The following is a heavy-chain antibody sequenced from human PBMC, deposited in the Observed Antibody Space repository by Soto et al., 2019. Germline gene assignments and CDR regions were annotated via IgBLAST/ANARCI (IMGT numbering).Heavy chain of an antibody. Sequence: QVQLQESGPGLVKPSGTLSLTCAVSGGSISTSNWWSWVRQPPGKGLEWIGEIYHSGRTNYNPSLKSRVTISVDKSENQFSLKMSSVTAADTAVYYCARFMPMVTNLAFDIWGQGTMVTVSS. CDR2: IYHSGRT. CDR1: GGSISTSNW. CDR3: ARFMPMVTNLAFDI. J-gene: IGHJ3*02. D-gene: IGHD4-17*01. V-gene: IGHV4-4*02.